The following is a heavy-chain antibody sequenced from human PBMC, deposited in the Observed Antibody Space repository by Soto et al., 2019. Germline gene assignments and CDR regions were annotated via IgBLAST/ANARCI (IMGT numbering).Heavy chain of an antibody. V-gene: IGHV4-39*01. CDR3: VRLKHYFWSGYTVDN. J-gene: IGHJ4*02. CDR1: GGSISTSDYR. D-gene: IGHD3-3*01. Sequence: SDTLSLTCTVSGGSISTSDYRSGWIRQPPGRGLEWIGSIYYRGGTYYNVSLNSRLAISIDTSNNQFSLKLTSLTAADTAVFYCVRLKHYFWSGYTVDNWGQGPRVCVS. CDR2: IYYRGGT.